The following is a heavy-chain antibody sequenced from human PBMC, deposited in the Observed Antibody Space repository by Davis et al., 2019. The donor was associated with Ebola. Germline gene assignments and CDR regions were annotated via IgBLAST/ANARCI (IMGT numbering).Heavy chain of an antibody. CDR3: ARRGRIRSGDLNYYYYYGMDV. D-gene: IGHD3-3*01. Sequence: ASVKVSCKASGYTFTGSYLHWVRQAPGQGLEWMGWINPNSGGTNYAQKFQGRVTMTRDTSISTAYMELSRLRSDDTAVYYCARRGRIRSGDLNYYYYYGMDVWGQGTTVTVSS. J-gene: IGHJ6*02. V-gene: IGHV1-2*02. CDR2: INPNSGGT. CDR1: GYTFTGSY.